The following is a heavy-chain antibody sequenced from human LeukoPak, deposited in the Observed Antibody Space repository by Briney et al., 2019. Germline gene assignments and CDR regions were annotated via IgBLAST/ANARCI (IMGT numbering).Heavy chain of an antibody. Sequence: GASVKVSCKASGGTFSSYAISWVRQAPGQGLEWMGGIIPIFGTANYAQKFQGRVTITADESTSTAYMELSSLRSEDTAVYYCARATMRHPLIQTPYYYYYGMDVWGQGTTVTVSS. CDR3: ARATMRHPLIQTPYYYYYGMDV. J-gene: IGHJ6*02. V-gene: IGHV1-69*13. CDR1: GGTFSSYA. CDR2: IIPIFGTA.